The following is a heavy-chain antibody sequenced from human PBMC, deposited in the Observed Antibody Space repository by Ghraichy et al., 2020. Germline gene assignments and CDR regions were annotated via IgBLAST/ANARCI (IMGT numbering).Heavy chain of an antibody. D-gene: IGHD5-12*01. CDR3: ARGGSLRPFDY. CDR2: ISGNGGST. Sequence: GGSLRLSCAASGFTFSSYAMSWVRQAPGKGLEWVSAISGNGGSTYYADSVKGRFTISRDNSKNTLNLQMNSLRAEDTAVYYCARGGSLRPFDYWGQGTLVTVSS. V-gene: IGHV3-23*01. J-gene: IGHJ4*02. CDR1: GFTFSSYA.